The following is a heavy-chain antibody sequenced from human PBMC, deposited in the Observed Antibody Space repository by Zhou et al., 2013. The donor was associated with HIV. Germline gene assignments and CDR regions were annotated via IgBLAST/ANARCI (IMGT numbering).Heavy chain of an antibody. D-gene: IGHD6-25*01. Sequence: QVQLVQSGAEVKKAGASVKVSCKASGYTFITYGISWVRQAPGQGLEWMGWISAYKSNTNYAQKFQGRVTMTTDTSTSTAYMELRSLRLDDTAVYYCARDGGGIAAAAMGGDYWGQGNAGHRLL. CDR1: GYTFITYG. CDR2: ISAYKSNT. J-gene: IGHJ4*02. CDR3: ARDGGGIAAAAMGGDY. V-gene: IGHV1-18*01.